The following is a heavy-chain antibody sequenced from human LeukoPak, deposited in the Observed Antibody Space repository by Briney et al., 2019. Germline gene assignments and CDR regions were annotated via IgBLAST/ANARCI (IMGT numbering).Heavy chain of an antibody. D-gene: IGHD3-22*01. CDR2: IYTSGST. CDR1: DDSISNYY. Sequence: SETLSLTCTVSDDSISNYYWSWIRQPAGKGLEWIGRIYTSGSTNYNPSLKSRVTMSVDTSKNQFSLKLSSVTAADTAVYYCARGDYYYDSSGYYRFDYWGQGTLVTVSS. V-gene: IGHV4-4*07. J-gene: IGHJ4*02. CDR3: ARGDYYYDSSGYYRFDY.